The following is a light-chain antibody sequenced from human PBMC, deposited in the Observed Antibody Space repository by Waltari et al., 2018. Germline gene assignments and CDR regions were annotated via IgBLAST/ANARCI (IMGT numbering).Light chain of an antibody. CDR2: WAS. Sequence: DIVMTQSPDSLAVSLGERATINCKSIQSVLYSPNNKNYLAWFQQKPGQPPKLLIYWASTRESGVPDRFSGSGSVTDFTLTISSLQAEDVAIYYCQQYATTPRTFGQGTKLEIK. CDR3: QQYATTPRT. J-gene: IGKJ2*02. V-gene: IGKV4-1*01. CDR1: QSVLYSPNNKNY.